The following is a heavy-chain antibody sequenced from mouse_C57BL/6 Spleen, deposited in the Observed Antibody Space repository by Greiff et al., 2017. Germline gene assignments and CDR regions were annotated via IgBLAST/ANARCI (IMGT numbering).Heavy chain of an antibody. D-gene: IGHD2-2*01. Sequence: VMLVESGPGLVAPSQSLSITCTVSGFSLTSYGVHWVRQPPGKGLEWLVVIWSDGSTTYNSALKSRLSISKDNPKSQVFLKMNSLQTDDTAMYYCARQDGYDGAWFAYWGQGTLVTVSA. CDR1: GFSLTSYG. CDR3: ARQDGYDGAWFAY. J-gene: IGHJ3*01. CDR2: IWSDGST. V-gene: IGHV2-6-1*01.